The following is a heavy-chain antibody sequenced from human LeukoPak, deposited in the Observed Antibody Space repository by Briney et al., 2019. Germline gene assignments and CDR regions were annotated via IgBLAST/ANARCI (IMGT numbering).Heavy chain of an antibody. CDR3: RNISGGGDY. Sequence: PGETLSLTCTVSGGSISSSSYYWGWSRQPPGRGLEWIGSIYYSGSTYYNPSLKSPLTISVDTSKHPFSLKLSSVTAADTPLYYRRNISGGGDYWGQGNLVTVSS. CDR1: GGSISSSSYY. D-gene: IGHD2/OR15-2a*01. CDR2: IYYSGST. V-gene: IGHV4-39*01. J-gene: IGHJ4*02.